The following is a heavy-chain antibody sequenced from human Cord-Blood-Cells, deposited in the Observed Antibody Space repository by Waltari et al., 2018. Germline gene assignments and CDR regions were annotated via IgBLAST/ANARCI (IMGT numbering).Heavy chain of an antibody. CDR2: INHSGST. J-gene: IGHJ5*02. CDR3: ARGYNWNYNWFDP. CDR1: GGSFSGYY. V-gene: IGHV4-34*01. D-gene: IGHD1-7*01. Sequence: QVQLQQWGAGLLKPSETLSLTCAVYGGSFSGYYWSWIRQPPGKGLEWIGEINHSGSTNYTPSLKSRVTISVDTSKSQFSLKLSSVTAADTAVYYCARGYNWNYNWFDPWGQGTLVTVSS.